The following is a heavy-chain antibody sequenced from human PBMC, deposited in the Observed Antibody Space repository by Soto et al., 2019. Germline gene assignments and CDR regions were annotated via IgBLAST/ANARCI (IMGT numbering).Heavy chain of an antibody. CDR1: GLTFSSYA. J-gene: IGHJ4*02. Sequence: EVQLLESGGGLVQPGGSLRLSCAASGLTFSSYAMSWVRQAPGKGLEWVSAISGSGGSTYYADSVKGRFTISRDNSKNTLYLQMNSLRAEDTAVYYCAKGSERYNWNDHFDYWGQGTLVTVSS. CDR2: ISGSGGST. D-gene: IGHD1-20*01. V-gene: IGHV3-23*01. CDR3: AKGSERYNWNDHFDY.